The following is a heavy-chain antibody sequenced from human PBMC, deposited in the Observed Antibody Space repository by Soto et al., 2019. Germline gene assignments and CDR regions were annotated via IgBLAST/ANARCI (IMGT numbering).Heavy chain of an antibody. J-gene: IGHJ6*02. Sequence: ASVKVSCKASGYSFTDYHIHWVRQAPGQGLEWLGRINPKSGVTSTAQKFQGWVTMTTDTSISTASMELTRLTSDDTAIYYCARGDSTDCSNGVCSFFYNHDMDVWGQGTTVTVSS. V-gene: IGHV1-2*04. CDR3: ARGDSTDCSNGVCSFFYNHDMDV. CDR2: INPKSGVT. CDR1: GYSFTDYH. D-gene: IGHD2-8*01.